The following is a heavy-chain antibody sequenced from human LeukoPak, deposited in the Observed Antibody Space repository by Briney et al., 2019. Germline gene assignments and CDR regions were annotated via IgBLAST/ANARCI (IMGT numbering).Heavy chain of an antibody. CDR3: ARGSRNMDV. J-gene: IGHJ6*02. V-gene: IGHV3-7*01. CDR2: INEDGSGR. Sequence: GGSLRLSCAAFGFTFSSNWMSWVRQAPGRGLEWVANINEDGSGRCHVDSVKGRFTISRDNAKNSLYLEMNSLRAEDTAVYYCARGSRNMDVWGQGTTVTVSS. CDR1: GFTFSSNW.